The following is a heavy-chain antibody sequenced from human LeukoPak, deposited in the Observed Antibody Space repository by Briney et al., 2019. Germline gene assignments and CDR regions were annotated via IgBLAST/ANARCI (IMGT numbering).Heavy chain of an antibody. CDR3: ARESATGRTRGVGFFDY. V-gene: IGHV3-21*01. D-gene: IGHD3-10*01. CDR2: ISRSSSYI. CDR1: GFTFSNYN. J-gene: IGHJ4*02. Sequence: PGGSLRLSCAASGFTFSNYNMNWVRQAPGKGLEWVSSISRSSSYIFYGDSVKGRFTISRDNAKNLLYLQMNSLRAEDTAVYYCARESATGRTRGVGFFDYWGQGTLVTVSS.